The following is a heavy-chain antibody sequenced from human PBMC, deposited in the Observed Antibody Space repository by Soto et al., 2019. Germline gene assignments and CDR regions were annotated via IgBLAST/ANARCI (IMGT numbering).Heavy chain of an antibody. V-gene: IGHV1-18*01. J-gene: IGHJ4*02. CDR2: ISAYNGNT. CDR3: ARDSPPPRE. Sequence: QVQLVQSGAEVKKPGASVKVSCKASGYTFTSYHITWVRQAPGQGLEWMGWISAYNGNTNYAQKLQGRVTMTTDTPASTAYMELRSPRSDDPAVYYCARDSPPPREWGQGTLVTVSS. CDR1: GYTFTSYH.